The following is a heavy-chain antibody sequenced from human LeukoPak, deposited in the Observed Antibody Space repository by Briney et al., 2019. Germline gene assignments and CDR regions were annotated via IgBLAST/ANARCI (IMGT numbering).Heavy chain of an antibody. CDR3: ARRVPSYYYYARDV. CDR2: MNPNSGNT. Sequence: PGASVKVSCQPSGYTFTSYDIQWVRQATPQGREWMGWMNPNSGNTGYAQMFQGSVTLTRYTSLNTAYIEPRRLSSQGPGFDFRARRVPSYYYYARDVWGQGTTDTVSS. V-gene: IGHV1-8*01. J-gene: IGHJ6*02. CDR1: GYTFTSYD.